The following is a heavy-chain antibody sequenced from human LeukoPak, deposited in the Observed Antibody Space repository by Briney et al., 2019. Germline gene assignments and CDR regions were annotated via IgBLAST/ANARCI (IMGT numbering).Heavy chain of an antibody. V-gene: IGHV4-31*03. Sequence: SETLSLTCTVSGGSISSGGYYWSWIRQHPGKGLEWIGYIYYSGSTYYNPSLKSRVTISVDTSKNQFSLKLSSVTAADPAVYYCARDLRYYGSGSYSWFDPWGQGTLVTVSS. D-gene: IGHD3-10*01. CDR2: IYYSGST. CDR3: ARDLRYYGSGSYSWFDP. J-gene: IGHJ5*02. CDR1: GGSISSGGYY.